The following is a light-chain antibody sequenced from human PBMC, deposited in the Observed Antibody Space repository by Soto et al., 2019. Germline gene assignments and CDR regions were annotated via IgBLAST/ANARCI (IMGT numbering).Light chain of an antibody. Sequence: QSVLTQPASVSGSPGQSITISCTGTSRDIGTSNLVSWYQQYPGKAPKLIIFEVTRRPSGISNRFSGSKSGNTVSLTISGLQPEDEADYYCYTYTGICTCLFGFGTGTKLTGL. J-gene: IGLJ1*01. CDR3: YTYTGICTCLFG. V-gene: IGLV2-23*02. CDR2: EVT. CDR1: SRDIGTSNL.